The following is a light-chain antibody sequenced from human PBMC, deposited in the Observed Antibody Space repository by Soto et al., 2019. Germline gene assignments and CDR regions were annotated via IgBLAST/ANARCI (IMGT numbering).Light chain of an antibody. CDR2: DAS. Sequence: IVLTQSPGTLSLSPGERATLSCMASQSVSSSYLAWYQQKPGQAPRLLIYDASNRATGIPARLSGSGSGTDFTLTISSLEPEDFAVYYCQQHSSSITFGQGTRLEIK. J-gene: IGKJ5*01. V-gene: IGKV3-11*01. CDR1: QSVSSSY. CDR3: QQHSSSIT.